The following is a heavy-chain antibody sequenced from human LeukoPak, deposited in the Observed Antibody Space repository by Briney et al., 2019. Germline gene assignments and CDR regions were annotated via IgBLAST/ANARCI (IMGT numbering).Heavy chain of an antibody. CDR2: IKQDGSEK. CDR3: AREGMAPTAPYYYYGMDV. Sequence: PGGSLRLSCAASGFTFSSYWMSWVRQAPGKGLEWVANIKQDGSEKYYVDSVKGRFTISRDNAKNSLYLQMNSLRAEDTAVYYCAREGMAPTAPYYYYGMDVWGQGTTVTVSS. CDR1: GFTFSSYW. V-gene: IGHV3-7*05. D-gene: IGHD2-2*01. J-gene: IGHJ6*02.